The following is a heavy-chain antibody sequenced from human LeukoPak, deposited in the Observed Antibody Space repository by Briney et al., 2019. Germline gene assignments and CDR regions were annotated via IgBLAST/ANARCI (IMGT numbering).Heavy chain of an antibody. CDR2: ISSSSTTL. D-gene: IGHD2/OR15-2a*01. CDR3: ARDLWSNNFFSPL. Sequence: PGGSLRLSCAASGFTFSSYSMSWVRQAPGKGLEWVSYISSSSTTLYYADSVKGRFTISRDNAKNSLYLQMNSLRAEDTAVYYCARDLWSNNFFSPLWGRGTLVTVSS. V-gene: IGHV3-48*01. J-gene: IGHJ4*02. CDR1: GFTFSSYS.